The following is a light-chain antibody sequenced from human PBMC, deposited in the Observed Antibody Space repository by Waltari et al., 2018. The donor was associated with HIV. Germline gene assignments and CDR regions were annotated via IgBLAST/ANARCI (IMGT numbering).Light chain of an antibody. Sequence: SYELIQPPSVSVSPGQTASITSSGDKLGDKYACWYQQKPGQSPVLVIYQDSKRPAGIPERFSGSNSGKTATLTISGTQTLDEADYYCQAWDSSTVVFGGGTKLTVL. CDR1: KLGDKY. CDR2: QDS. V-gene: IGLV3-1*01. J-gene: IGLJ2*01. CDR3: QAWDSSTVV.